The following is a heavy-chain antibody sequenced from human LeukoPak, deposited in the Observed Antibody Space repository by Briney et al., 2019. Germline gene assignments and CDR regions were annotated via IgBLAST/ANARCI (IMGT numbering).Heavy chain of an antibody. J-gene: IGHJ3*02. CDR1: GFTLSTTW. CDR3: ATDKAFAFDI. Sequence: GGSLRSSGAAPGFTLSTTWMSWVRQAPGKGLEWVANIKQDGSEQYYVDPVKGRFTISRDNAKTSLYLQMNSLRAEDTAVYYCATDKAFAFDIWGQGTVVTASS. V-gene: IGHV3-7*02. D-gene: IGHD3-9*01. CDR2: IKQDGSEQ.